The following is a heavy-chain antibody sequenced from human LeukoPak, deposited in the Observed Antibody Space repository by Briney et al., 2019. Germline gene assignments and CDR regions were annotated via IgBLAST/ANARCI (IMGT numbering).Heavy chain of an antibody. V-gene: IGHV1-2*02. CDR2: INPNSGGT. Sequence: ASVKVSCKASGYTFTSYYMHWVRQAPGQGLEWMGWINPNSGGTNYAQKFQGRVTMTRDTSISTAYMELSRLRSDDTAVYYCARSLYDSSGYYYGTSPGDIDYWGQGTLVTASS. J-gene: IGHJ4*02. D-gene: IGHD3-22*01. CDR1: GYTFTSYY. CDR3: ARSLYDSSGYYYGTSPGDIDY.